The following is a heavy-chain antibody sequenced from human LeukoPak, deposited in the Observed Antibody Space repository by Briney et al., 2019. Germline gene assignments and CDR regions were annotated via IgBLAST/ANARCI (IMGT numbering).Heavy chain of an antibody. CDR1: GYTFTGYY. V-gene: IGHV1-2*06. D-gene: IGHD2-15*01. CDR2: INPNSGGT. J-gene: IGHJ5*02. Sequence: GASVKVSCKASGYTFTGYYMHWVRQAPGQGLEWMGRINPNSGGTNYAQKFQGRVTMTRDTSISTAYMELSRLRSDDTAVYYCARGARRYSNWFDPWGQGTLVTVSS. CDR3: ARGARRYSNWFDP.